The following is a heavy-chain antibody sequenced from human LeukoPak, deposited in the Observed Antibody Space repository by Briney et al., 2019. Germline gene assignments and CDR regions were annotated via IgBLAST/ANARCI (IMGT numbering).Heavy chain of an antibody. V-gene: IGHV4-59*08. J-gene: IGHJ3*02. CDR2: SHYGGDS. CDR3: ARQPGGTAAFDI. D-gene: IGHD1-14*01. Sequence: PSETLSLTCTVSGASINTYWWSWIRQPPGKGLEWIGYSHYGGDSNYNPSLKSRLTISVDTSKNEVSLVLTSVTAADTALYYCARQPGGTAAFDIWAQGTMVTVS. CDR1: GASINTYW.